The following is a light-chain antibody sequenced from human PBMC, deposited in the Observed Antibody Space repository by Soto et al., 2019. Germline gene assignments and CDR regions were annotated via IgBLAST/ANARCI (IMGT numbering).Light chain of an antibody. CDR2: EGT. V-gene: IGLV2-14*01. CDR1: RSDIGRYKF. J-gene: IGLJ2*01. Sequence: QSALTQPASVSGSPGQSITISCTGPRSDIGRYKFVSWFQQHPGNAPKLMIFEGTNRPSGVSNRFSGSKSGNTASLTISGLQAEDEAIYFCSSSTNTNTLVIFGGGTTVTVL. CDR3: SSSTNTNTLVI.